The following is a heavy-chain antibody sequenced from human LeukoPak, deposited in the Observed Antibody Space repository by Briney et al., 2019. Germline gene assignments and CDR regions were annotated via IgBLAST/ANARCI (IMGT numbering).Heavy chain of an antibody. CDR3: ARGVRYYYYYYYMDV. Sequence: ASVKVPCKASGYTFTSYDINWVRQATGQGLEWMGWMNPNSGNTGYAQKFQGRVTITRNTSISTAYMELSSLRSEDTAVYYCARGVRYYYYYYYMDVWGKGTTVTVSS. CDR1: GYTFTSYD. J-gene: IGHJ6*03. CDR2: MNPNSGNT. V-gene: IGHV1-8*03. D-gene: IGHD3-3*01.